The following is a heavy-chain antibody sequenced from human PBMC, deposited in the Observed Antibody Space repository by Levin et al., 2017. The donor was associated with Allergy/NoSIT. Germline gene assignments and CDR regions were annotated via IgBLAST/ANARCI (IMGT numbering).Heavy chain of an antibody. CDR2: INSDGSST. D-gene: IGHD6-6*01. Sequence: GESLKISCAASGFTFSSYWMHWVRQAPGKGLVWVSRINSDGSSTSYADSVKGRFTISRDNAKNTLYLQMNSLRAEDTAVYYCAREQLVPLYYFDYWGQGTLVTVSS. CDR1: GFTFSSYW. CDR3: AREQLVPLYYFDY. V-gene: IGHV3-74*01. J-gene: IGHJ4*02.